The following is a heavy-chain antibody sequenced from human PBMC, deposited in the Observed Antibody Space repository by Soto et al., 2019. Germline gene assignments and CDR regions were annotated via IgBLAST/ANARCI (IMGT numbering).Heavy chain of an antibody. D-gene: IGHD2-15*01. CDR3: AREGYCSGGSCYSAEEDYGMDV. J-gene: IGHJ6*02. CDR1: GFTFSSYA. CDR2: ISYDGSNK. V-gene: IGHV3-30-3*01. Sequence: PGGSLRLSCAASGFTFSSYAMHWVRQAPGKGLEWVAVISYDGSNKYYADSVKGRFTISRDNSKNTLYLQMNSLRAEDTAVYYCAREGYCSGGSCYSAEEDYGMDVWGQGTTVTVS.